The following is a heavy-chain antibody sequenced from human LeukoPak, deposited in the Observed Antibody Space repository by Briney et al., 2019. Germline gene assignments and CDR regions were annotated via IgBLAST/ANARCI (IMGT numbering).Heavy chain of an antibody. CDR1: GFSIGNHG. Sequence: GGSLRLSCAVSGFSIGNHGMHWVRQAPDKGLEWVAMISHDGGAEYYGDSVKGRLTISRDNSENTLYLQMNGLRVEDTAVYYCARAPVATPSEFDYWGQGTLVTVSS. CDR2: ISHDGGAE. J-gene: IGHJ4*02. D-gene: IGHD5-12*01. CDR3: ARAPVATPSEFDY. V-gene: IGHV3-30*03.